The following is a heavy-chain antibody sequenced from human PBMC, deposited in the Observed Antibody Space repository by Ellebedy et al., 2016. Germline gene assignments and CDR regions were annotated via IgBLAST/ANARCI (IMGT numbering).Heavy chain of an antibody. CDR2: MNPNSGNT. D-gene: IGHD3-3*01. CDR1: GYTFTSYD. V-gene: IGHV1-8*01. Sequence: ASVKVSCKASGYTFTSYDINWVRQATGQGLEWMGWMNPNSGNTGYAQKFQGRVTMTRNTSISTAYMELSSLRSEDTAVYYCARGLLYDFWSGVNWFDPWGQGTLVTVSS. J-gene: IGHJ5*02. CDR3: ARGLLYDFWSGVNWFDP.